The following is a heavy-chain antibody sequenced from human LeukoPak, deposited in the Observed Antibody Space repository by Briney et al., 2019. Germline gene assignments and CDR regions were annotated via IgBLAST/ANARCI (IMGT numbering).Heavy chain of an antibody. D-gene: IGHD3-22*01. CDR3: ARGPSRGYYDSSGYLLY. CDR1: GFTFSSYS. Sequence: PGGSLRLSCAASGFTFSSYSMNWVRQAPGKGLEWVSYISSSSSTIYYADSVKGRFTVSRDNAKNSLFLQMNSLRAEDTAVYYCARGPSRGYYDSSGYLLYWGQGTLVTVSS. J-gene: IGHJ4*02. CDR2: ISSSSSTI. V-gene: IGHV3-48*01.